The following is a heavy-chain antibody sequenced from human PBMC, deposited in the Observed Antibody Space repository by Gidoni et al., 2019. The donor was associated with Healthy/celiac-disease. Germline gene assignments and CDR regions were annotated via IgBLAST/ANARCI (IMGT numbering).Heavy chain of an antibody. CDR1: GFTFSSYS. J-gene: IGHJ4*02. CDR2: IRSSSSYI. CDR3: ARDLAVAGE. Sequence: EVQLVESGGGLVKPGGSLRLSCPASGFTFSSYSMNWVRQAPGKGLEWVSSIRSSSSYIYYADSVKGRFTISRDNAKNSLYLQMNSLRAEDTAVYYCARDLAVAGEWGQGTLVTVSS. V-gene: IGHV3-21*01. D-gene: IGHD6-19*01.